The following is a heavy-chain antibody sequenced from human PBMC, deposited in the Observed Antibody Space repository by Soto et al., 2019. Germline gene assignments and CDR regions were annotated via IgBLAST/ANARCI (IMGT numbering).Heavy chain of an antibody. V-gene: IGHV4-4*02. D-gene: IGHD1-20*01. CDR2: INHSGST. Sequence: SETLSLTCAVSSGSISSSNWWSWVRQPPGKGLEWIGEINHSGSTNYNPSLKSRVTISVDTSKNQFSLNLSSVIAADTAVYYCARGYDWNFAFWGQGTLVTVSS. J-gene: IGHJ4*02. CDR3: ARGYDWNFAF. CDR1: SGSISSSNW.